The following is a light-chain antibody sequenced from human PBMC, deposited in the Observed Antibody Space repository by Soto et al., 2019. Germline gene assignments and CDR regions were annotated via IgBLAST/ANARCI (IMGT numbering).Light chain of an antibody. CDR3: QQRSNWPLT. CDR1: QSVSSY. CDR2: DAS. Sequence: EIVLTQSTATLSLSPGERATLSCRASQSVSSYLAWYQQKPGQAPRLLIYDASNRATGIPARFSGSGSGTDFTLTISSLEPEDFAVYYCQQRSNWPLTFGGGTIVDIK. J-gene: IGKJ4*01. V-gene: IGKV3-11*01.